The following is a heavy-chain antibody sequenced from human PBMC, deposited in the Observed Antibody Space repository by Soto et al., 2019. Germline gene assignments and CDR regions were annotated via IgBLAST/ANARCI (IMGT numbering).Heavy chain of an antibody. CDR2: IYWDDDK. V-gene: IGHV2-5*02. D-gene: IGHD4-17*01. CDR3: AHRHRYGIYGGPFDY. J-gene: IGHJ4*02. Sequence: SGPTLVNPTQTLTLTCTFSGFSLSTSGVGVGWIRQPPGKALEWLALIYWDDDKRYSPSLKSRLTITKDTSKNQVVLTMTNMDPVDTVTYYCAHRHRYGIYGGPFDYCGQGTLVTVSS. CDR1: GFSLSTSGVG.